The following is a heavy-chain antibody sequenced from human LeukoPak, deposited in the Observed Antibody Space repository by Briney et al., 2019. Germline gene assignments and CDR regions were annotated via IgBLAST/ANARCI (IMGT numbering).Heavy chain of an antibody. Sequence: PGGSLRLSCAASGFTFNRPWMSWVRQAPGKGLEWVSAISDSGGATYYADSVKGRFTISRDNSRSALYLQMNSLRAEDTAVYYCAKDRIFTAGAGAFDIWGQGTMVTLSS. V-gene: IGHV3-23*01. D-gene: IGHD6-13*01. CDR2: ISDSGGAT. CDR1: GFTFNRPW. CDR3: AKDRIFTAGAGAFDI. J-gene: IGHJ3*02.